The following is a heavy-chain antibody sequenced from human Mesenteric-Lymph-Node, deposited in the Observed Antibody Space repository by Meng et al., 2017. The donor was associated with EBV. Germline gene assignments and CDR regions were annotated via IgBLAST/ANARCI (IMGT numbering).Heavy chain of an antibody. Sequence: QVQVVQSGAEVKKPGSSVKVSCKASGGTFRTYAISWVRQAPGQGLEWMGDIIPIFGTANYAQIFQGRVTITADESTSTAYMELSSLRSEDTAVYYCARDRGLERNDGIDYWGQGTLVTVSS. V-gene: IGHV1-69*01. D-gene: IGHD1-1*01. CDR1: GGTFRTYA. CDR2: IIPIFGTA. J-gene: IGHJ4*02. CDR3: ARDRGLERNDGIDY.